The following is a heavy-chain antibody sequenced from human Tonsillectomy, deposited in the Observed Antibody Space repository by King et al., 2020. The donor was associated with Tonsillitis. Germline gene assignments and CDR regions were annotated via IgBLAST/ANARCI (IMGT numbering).Heavy chain of an antibody. J-gene: IGHJ4*02. CDR3: TTDRRWLRPTRYFDY. D-gene: IGHD5-12*01. Sequence: QLVQSGGGLVNAGGSLRLSCAASGFTFSNAWMSWVRQAPGKGLEWVGRIKNNHDGGTTDYAAPVKGRFTISRDDSKNTLYLQMNSLKTEDTAVYYCTTDRRWLRPTRYFDYWGLGTLVTVSS. CDR2: IKNNHDGGTT. CDR1: GFTFSNAW. V-gene: IGHV3-15*01.